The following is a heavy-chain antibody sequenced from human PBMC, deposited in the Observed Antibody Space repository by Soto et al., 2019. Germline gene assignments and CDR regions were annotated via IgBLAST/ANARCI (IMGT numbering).Heavy chain of an antibody. CDR2: INDGNGNK. V-gene: IGHV1-3*01. CDR3: ERVDFWSGNDY. J-gene: IGHJ4*02. Sequence: GASVKVSWKASGYTFTSYAMHWLRQAPRQRVEWMGWINDGNGNKKYSKKFQGRVTITRDTYASTAYMELRSLRSEDTAVYYCERVDFWSGNDYWGQGTLVTVSS. CDR1: GYTFTSYA. D-gene: IGHD3-3*01.